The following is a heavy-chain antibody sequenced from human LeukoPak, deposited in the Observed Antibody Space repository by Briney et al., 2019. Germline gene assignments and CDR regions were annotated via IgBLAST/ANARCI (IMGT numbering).Heavy chain of an antibody. J-gene: IGHJ4*02. Sequence: GGSLRLSCEASGFTFSNYAMSWVRQAPGKGLEWVSTVTARARRTYYADSVQGRFTISRDNSNNTLFLQVYSLRADDTAVYHCAKWGFSDRSGANFHSWGQGTLVTVSS. CDR2: VTARARRT. CDR3: AKWGFSDRSGANFHS. V-gene: IGHV3-23*01. D-gene: IGHD3-22*01. CDR1: GFTFSNYA.